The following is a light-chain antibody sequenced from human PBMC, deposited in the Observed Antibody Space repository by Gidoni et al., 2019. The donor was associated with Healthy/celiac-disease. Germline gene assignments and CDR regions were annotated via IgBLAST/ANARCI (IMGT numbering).Light chain of an antibody. J-gene: IGKJ4*01. Sequence: DLQMTQSQSSLSASVGDRVTITCQASQYISNYLNWYQQKPGKAPKRLIYDASNLETGVPARFSGSGSGTDFTFTISSLQPEDIATYYCQQYDNRFTFGGGTKVEIK. CDR3: QQYDNRFT. CDR1: QYISNY. CDR2: DAS. V-gene: IGKV1-33*01.